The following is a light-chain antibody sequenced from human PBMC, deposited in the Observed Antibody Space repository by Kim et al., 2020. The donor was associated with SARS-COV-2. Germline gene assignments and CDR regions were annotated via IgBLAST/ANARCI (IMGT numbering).Light chain of an antibody. CDR3: QSYDTSLSGV. J-gene: IGLJ2*01. CDR2: GNS. Sequence: QSVLTQPPSVSGAPGQKVTISCTGTRSNIGAGYDVHWYQQLPGTAPKLLIHGNSNRPSGVPDRFSGSKSGTSASLVITGLQAEDEADYYCQSYDTSLSGVFGGGTQLTVL. V-gene: IGLV1-40*01. CDR1: RSNIGAGYD.